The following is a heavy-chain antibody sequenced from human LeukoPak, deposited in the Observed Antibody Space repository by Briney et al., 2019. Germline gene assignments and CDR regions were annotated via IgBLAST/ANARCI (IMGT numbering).Heavy chain of an antibody. Sequence: GGSLRLSCAASGFTFSDHFMDWVRQAPGKGLEWVGRIKNKANSYITQYAASMEGRFTISRDDSKNSLYLQMSSLKTEDTAMYYCASIRGTLGYWGQGTVVTISS. CDR3: ASIRGTLGY. D-gene: IGHD1-26*01. V-gene: IGHV3-72*01. CDR1: GFTFSDHF. J-gene: IGHJ4*02. CDR2: IKNKANSYIT.